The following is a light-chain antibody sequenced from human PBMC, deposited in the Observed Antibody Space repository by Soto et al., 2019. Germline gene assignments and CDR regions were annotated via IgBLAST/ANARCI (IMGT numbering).Light chain of an antibody. Sequence: EIVLTQSPDTLSLSPGERATLSCRASQSVSSSDLAWYQQKPGQAPRLLIYGASSRATGIPDRFSGSGSGTDFSLTISRVEPEDFAVYYCQQYSSSPSWTFGQGTKVEIK. J-gene: IGKJ1*01. CDR2: GAS. V-gene: IGKV3-20*01. CDR1: QSVSSSD. CDR3: QQYSSSPSWT.